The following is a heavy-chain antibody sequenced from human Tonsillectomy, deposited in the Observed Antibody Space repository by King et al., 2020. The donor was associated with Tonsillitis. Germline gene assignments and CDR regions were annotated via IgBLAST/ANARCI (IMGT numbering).Heavy chain of an antibody. CDR1: ELSFGNFW. CDR2: IKQDGSEE. V-gene: IGHV3-7*03. D-gene: IGHD3-3*01. Sequence: EVQLVESGGGLVQPGGSLRLSCAASELSFGNFWMSWVRQAPGKGLEWVADIKQDGSEEYYVDSVKGRFTISRDNAKNSLYLQMNSLRAEDTAVYYCARVADFWSGYWRGRTNNYYYYMDVWGKGTTVTVSS. CDR3: ARVADFWSGYWRGRTNNYYYYMDV. J-gene: IGHJ6*03.